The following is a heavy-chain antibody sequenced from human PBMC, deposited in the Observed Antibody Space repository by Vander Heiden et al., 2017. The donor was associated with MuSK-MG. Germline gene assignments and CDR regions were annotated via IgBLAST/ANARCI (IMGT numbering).Heavy chain of an antibody. J-gene: IGHJ6*03. CDR3: ARDHGPYSSSWDPYYYYYMDV. D-gene: IGHD6-13*01. CDR1: GGTYSSYA. Sequence: QVQLVQSGAEVKKPGSSVKVSCKASGGTYSSYAISWVRKAPGQGIEWMGGIIPIFGTANCAQKCKGRVTITADESTSTAYMELSSLRSEATAVYYCARDHGPYSSSWDPYYYYYMDVWGEGTTVTVSS. CDR2: IIPIFGTA. V-gene: IGHV1-69*01.